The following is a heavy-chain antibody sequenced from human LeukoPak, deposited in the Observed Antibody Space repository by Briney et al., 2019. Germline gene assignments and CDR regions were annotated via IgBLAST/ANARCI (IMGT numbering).Heavy chain of an antibody. CDR1: GYSFTSYW. V-gene: IGHV5-10-1*04. CDR2: IDPSDSYT. Sequence: GESLRISCKGSGYSFTSYWISWVRQMPGKGLEWMGRIDPSDSYTNYSPSFQGQVTISADKSISTAYLQWSSLKASDTAMYYCARPEEHGDYVHDAFDIWGQGTMVTVSS. J-gene: IGHJ3*02. D-gene: IGHD4-17*01. CDR3: ARPEEHGDYVHDAFDI.